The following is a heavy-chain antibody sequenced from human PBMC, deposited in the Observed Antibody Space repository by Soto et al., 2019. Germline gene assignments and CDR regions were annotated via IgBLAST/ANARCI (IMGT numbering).Heavy chain of an antibody. Sequence: GGSLRLSCAASGFSLSNYWMHWVRQAPGKGLLWVSRINRDGSSTTYADSVKGRLTISRDNAKNTLYLQMNSLRAEDTAVYYCATGSAGWYEYYYGMDIWGQGTTVTV. V-gene: IGHV3-74*01. CDR1: GFSLSNYW. D-gene: IGHD6-19*01. J-gene: IGHJ6*02. CDR3: ATGSAGWYEYYYGMDI. CDR2: INRDGSST.